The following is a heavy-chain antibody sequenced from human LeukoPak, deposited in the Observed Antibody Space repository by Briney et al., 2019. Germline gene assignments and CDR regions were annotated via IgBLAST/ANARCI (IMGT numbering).Heavy chain of an antibody. J-gene: IGHJ5*02. Sequence: SETLSLTCIVSGDSISSNNYYWGWIRQPPGKGLEWLGSIYYTGTTYNNPSLKSRVTISVDASKNQFSLKLSSVTAADMAVYYCARHDELVVPAAIDWFDPWGQGTLVTVSS. CDR2: IYYTGTT. CDR1: GDSISSNNYY. D-gene: IGHD2-2*01. CDR3: ARHDELVVPAAIDWFDP. V-gene: IGHV4-39*01.